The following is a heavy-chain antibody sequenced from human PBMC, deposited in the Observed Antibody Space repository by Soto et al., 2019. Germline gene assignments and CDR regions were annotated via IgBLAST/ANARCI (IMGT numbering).Heavy chain of an antibody. J-gene: IGHJ3*02. Sequence: GGSLRLSCAASGFTFSSYAMSWVRQAPGKGLEWVSAISGSGGSTYYADSVKGRFTISRDNSKNTLYLQMNSLRAEDTAVYYCAKDAYEGFLEWLLPVAFDIWGQGTMVTVSS. CDR3: AKDAYEGFLEWLLPVAFDI. D-gene: IGHD3-3*01. CDR1: GFTFSSYA. CDR2: ISGSGGST. V-gene: IGHV3-23*01.